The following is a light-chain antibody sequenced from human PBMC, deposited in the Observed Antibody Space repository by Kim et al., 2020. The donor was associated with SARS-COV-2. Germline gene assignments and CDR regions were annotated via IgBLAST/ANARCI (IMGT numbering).Light chain of an antibody. J-gene: IGKJ3*01. V-gene: IGKV1-39*01. CDR3: QQKYISPFA. CDR1: QNINSH. Sequence: PYLGNKVTIHCRTSQNINSHLNWYHQKPWRAPKLLIYAASALRGGVPSRFRGSGSETDFTLTISSLQPGDFATYFCQQKYISPFAFGPGAKVDS. CDR2: AAS.